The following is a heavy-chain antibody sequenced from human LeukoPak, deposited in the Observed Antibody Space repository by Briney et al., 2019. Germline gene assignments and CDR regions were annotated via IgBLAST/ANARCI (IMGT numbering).Heavy chain of an antibody. V-gene: IGHV3-7*01. J-gene: IGHJ4*02. CDR2: IKQDGNEK. D-gene: IGHD1-1*01. CDR3: ARVEASGTSKTL. CDR1: GFTFSSYW. Sequence: GGSLRLSCAASGFTFSSYWMNWVRQAPGKGLEWVANIKQDGNEKHYEDSVKGRFSISRDNAKNRLYLQMNSLRAEDTAVYYCARVEASGTSKTLWGQGTLVTVSS.